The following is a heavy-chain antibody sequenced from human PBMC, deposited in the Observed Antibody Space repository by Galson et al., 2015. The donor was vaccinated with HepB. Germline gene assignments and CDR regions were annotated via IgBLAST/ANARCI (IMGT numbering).Heavy chain of an antibody. CDR1: GYTFTSYG. CDR3: ARVPSGSCSSTSCYYYYGMDV. J-gene: IGHJ6*02. Sequence: SVKVSCKASGYTFTSYGTSWVRQAPGQGLEWMGWISAYNGNTNYAQKLQGRVTMTTDTSTSTAYMELRSLRSDDTAVYYCARVPSGSCSSTSCYYYYGMDVWGQGTTVTVSS. CDR2: ISAYNGNT. V-gene: IGHV1-18*04. D-gene: IGHD2-2*01.